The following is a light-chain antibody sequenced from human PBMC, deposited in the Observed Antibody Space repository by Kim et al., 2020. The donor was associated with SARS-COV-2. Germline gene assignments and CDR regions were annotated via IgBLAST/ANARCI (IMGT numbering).Light chain of an antibody. CDR3: QQYDDVSVI. V-gene: IGKV1-33*01. CDR2: DSS. Sequence: DIQMTQSPSSLSASVGDRVTITCRASHDIKKSLNWYQQKPGEAPKLLIFDSSNLQRGVPSRFSGIGSGTHFTFTISRLQPEDFATYFCQQYDDVSVIFAGGTKVDIK. J-gene: IGKJ4*01. CDR1: HDIKKS.